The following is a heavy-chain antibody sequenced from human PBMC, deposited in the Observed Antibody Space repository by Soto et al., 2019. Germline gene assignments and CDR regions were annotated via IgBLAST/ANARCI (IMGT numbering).Heavy chain of an antibody. CDR2: IIPICGTA. CDR1: GGTFSSYA. CDR3: ARHLGGNHYYYGMDV. D-gene: IGHD3-16*01. V-gene: IGHV1-69*12. Sequence: QVQLVQSGAEVKKPGSSVKVSCKASGGTFSSYAISWVRQAPGQGLEWMGGIIPICGTADYAQKFQGRVTITADDCTNTAYMELSSLRSEDTAVYYCARHLGGNHYYYGMDVWGQVTTVTVSS. J-gene: IGHJ6*02.